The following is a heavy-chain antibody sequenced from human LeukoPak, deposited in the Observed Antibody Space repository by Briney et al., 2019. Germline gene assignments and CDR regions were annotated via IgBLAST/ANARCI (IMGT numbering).Heavy chain of an antibody. V-gene: IGHV3-23*01. J-gene: IGHJ4*02. Sequence: GGSLGLSCAASGFTFSSYAMSWVRQAPGKGLEWVSAISGSGGSTYYADSVKGRFTISRDNSKNTLYLQMNSLRAEDTAVYYCARSRITMIVVVISYYFDYWGQGTLVTVSS. D-gene: IGHD3-22*01. CDR1: GFTFSSYA. CDR2: ISGSGGST. CDR3: ARSRITMIVVVISYYFDY.